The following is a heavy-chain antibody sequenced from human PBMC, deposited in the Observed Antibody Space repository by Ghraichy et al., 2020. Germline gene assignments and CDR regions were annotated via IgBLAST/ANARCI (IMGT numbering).Heavy chain of an antibody. V-gene: IGHV3-7*03. D-gene: IGHD6-6*01. Sequence: LSLTCAASGFTFSDYWMSWVRQAPGKGLEWVVNIKQDGSEQSYVDSVRGRFTISRDNAKNSLYLHMNNLRAEDTAVYYCARCRRRPFYFDYWGQGTLVPVSP. CDR1: GFTFSDYW. CDR3: ARCRRRPFYFDY. J-gene: IGHJ4*02. CDR2: IKQDGSEQ.